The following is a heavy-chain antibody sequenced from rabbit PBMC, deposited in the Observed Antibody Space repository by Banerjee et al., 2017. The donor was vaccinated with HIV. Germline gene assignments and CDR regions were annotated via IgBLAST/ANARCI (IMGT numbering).Heavy chain of an antibody. CDR3: ARDGGSGYTFFNL. J-gene: IGHJ4*01. Sequence: QEQLEESGGDLVKPEGSLTLTCTASGFSFSNGYVMCWVRQAPGKGLEWIACIHAGSSGRTYYASWAKGRFTISKTSSTTVTLQMTSLTAADTATYFCARDGGSGYTFFNLWGPGTLVTVS. CDR1: GFSFSNGYV. V-gene: IGHV1S45*01. D-gene: IGHD1-1*01. CDR2: IHAGSSGRT.